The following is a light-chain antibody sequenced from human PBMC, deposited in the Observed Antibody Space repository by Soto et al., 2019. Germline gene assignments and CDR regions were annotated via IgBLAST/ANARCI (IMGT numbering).Light chain of an antibody. CDR3: QQYDNSVWT. CDR2: GAS. J-gene: IGKJ1*01. CDR1: QSVSTSN. Sequence: EVVMTQSPVTVSVSPGERATLSCRGSQSVSTSNLAWYQQRPGQAPRLLIYGASRRATGIPDRFSGSGSGTDFTLTISRLEPEDVAVYYCQQYDNSVWTFGQGPKVDI. V-gene: IGKV3-20*01.